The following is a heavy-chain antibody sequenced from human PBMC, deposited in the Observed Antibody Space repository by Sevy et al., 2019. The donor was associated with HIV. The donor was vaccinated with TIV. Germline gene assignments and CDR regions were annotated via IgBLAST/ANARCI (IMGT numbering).Heavy chain of an antibody. Sequence: GGSLRLSCAASGFTFRSYGMHWVRQAPGKGLEWVAFIRYDGSTKYYADSVKGRFTISRDNSKNTLYLQMNSLRGDDTSLYYCAKGLGMVQGALLIDDIWGQGTMVTVSS. CDR1: GFTFRSYG. CDR3: AKGLGMVQGALLIDDI. J-gene: IGHJ3*02. V-gene: IGHV3-30*02. D-gene: IGHD3-10*01. CDR2: IRYDGSTK.